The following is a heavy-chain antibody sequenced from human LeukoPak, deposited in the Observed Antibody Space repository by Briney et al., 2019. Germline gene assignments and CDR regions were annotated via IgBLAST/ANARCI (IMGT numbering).Heavy chain of an antibody. D-gene: IGHD6-13*01. J-gene: IGHJ5*02. V-gene: IGHV3-23*01. Sequence: PGGSLRLSCAVSGYTFSSYAMSWVRQAPGKGLEWVSAISVSGDSTYYADSVKGRFTISRDNFKNTLYLQMNSLRADDTAVYYCATAAGLDPWGQGTLVTVSS. CDR3: ATAAGLDP. CDR1: GYTFSSYA. CDR2: ISVSGDST.